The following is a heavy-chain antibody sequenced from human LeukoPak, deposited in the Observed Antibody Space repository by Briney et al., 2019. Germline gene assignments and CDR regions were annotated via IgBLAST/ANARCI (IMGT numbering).Heavy chain of an antibody. CDR1: GFTFSGSA. CDR2: IRSKANNYAT. J-gene: IGHJ4*02. CDR3: LTRYQLSGNYYEY. Sequence: GGSLRLSCAASGFTFSGSATHWVRQASGKGLEWVGRIRSKANNYATTYAASVKGRFTISRGDSKNTAYLQMNSLKTEDTAVYYCLTRYQLSGNYYEYWGQGALVTVSS. V-gene: IGHV3-73*01. D-gene: IGHD1-26*01.